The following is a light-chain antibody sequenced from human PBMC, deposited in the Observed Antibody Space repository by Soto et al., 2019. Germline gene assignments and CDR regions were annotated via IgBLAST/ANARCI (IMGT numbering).Light chain of an antibody. Sequence: IQLTQSPSSLSASVGDRLILSCRASQGIGSYLAWYQQKPGKAPKLLIFDASSMSRGVSSRFSGSGSGTEFTLTISSLQPEDFATYYCLQHNSYHWTFGQGTKVDIK. CDR2: DAS. CDR1: QGIGSY. CDR3: LQHNSYHWT. V-gene: IGKV1-9*01. J-gene: IGKJ1*01.